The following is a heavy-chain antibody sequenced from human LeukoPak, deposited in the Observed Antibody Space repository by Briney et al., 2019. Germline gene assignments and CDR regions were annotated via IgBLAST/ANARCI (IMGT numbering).Heavy chain of an antibody. Sequence: ASVKVSCKASGYTFSSYDINWVRQATGQGLEWMGWMNPNSGNTGYAQEFQGRVTMTRNTSISTAYMGLSSLRSEDTAVYYCARRADRNNWYSAFDIWGQGTMVTVSS. CDR3: ARRADRNNWYSAFDI. D-gene: IGHD1-1*01. CDR1: GYTFSSYD. V-gene: IGHV1-8*01. CDR2: MNPNSGNT. J-gene: IGHJ3*02.